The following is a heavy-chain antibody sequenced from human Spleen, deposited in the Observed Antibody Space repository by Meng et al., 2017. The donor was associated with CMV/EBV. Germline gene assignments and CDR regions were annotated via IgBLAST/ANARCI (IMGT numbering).Heavy chain of an antibody. J-gene: IGHJ6*02. CDR1: GGSFSGYY. CDR3: ARGVVHYHYGMDV. V-gene: IGHV4-34*01. Sequence: ESLKISCAVYGGSFSGYYWSWIRQPPGKGLEWIGEISHSRSPNYNPSLKSRVTISADTSKNQFSLKMSSVTAADTAVYYCARGVVHYHYGMDVWGQGTTVTVSS. CDR2: ISHSRSP.